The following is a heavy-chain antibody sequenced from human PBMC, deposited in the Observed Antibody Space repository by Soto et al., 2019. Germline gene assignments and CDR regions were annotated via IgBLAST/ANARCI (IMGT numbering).Heavy chain of an antibody. D-gene: IGHD3-3*01. CDR3: ARDVGPVTIFGEALSGYFDF. V-gene: IGHV3-7*03. CDR2: IKEDGSER. Sequence: EVQLVESGGGLVQPGGSLRLSCAVSGFSFGNYWMSWVRQAPGKGLEWLASIKEDGSERYYLDSVKGRFTISRDNAKGSLSLQMNSLRGEDTAFYYCARDVGPVTIFGEALSGYFDFWGQGTLVTVSS. J-gene: IGHJ4*02. CDR1: GFSFGNYW.